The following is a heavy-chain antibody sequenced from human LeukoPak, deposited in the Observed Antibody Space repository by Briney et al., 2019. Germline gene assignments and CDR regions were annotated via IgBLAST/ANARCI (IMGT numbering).Heavy chain of an antibody. CDR2: ISAYNGNT. V-gene: IGHV1-18*01. Sequence: ASVKVSCKASGYTFTSYGISWVRQAPGRGLEWMGWISAYNGNTNYAQKLQGRVTMTTDTSTSTAYMELRSLRSDDTAVYYCARVLTGYDYVWGSYRLNWFDPWGQGTLVTVSS. D-gene: IGHD3-16*02. CDR1: GYTFTSYG. J-gene: IGHJ5*02. CDR3: ARVLTGYDYVWGSYRLNWFDP.